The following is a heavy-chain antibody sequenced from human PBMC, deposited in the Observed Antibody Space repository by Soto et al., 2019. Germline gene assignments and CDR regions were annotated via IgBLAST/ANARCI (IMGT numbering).Heavy chain of an antibody. V-gene: IGHV3-30*18. J-gene: IGHJ6*02. CDR2: ISYDGSNK. CDR1: GFTFSSYG. Sequence: HPGGSLRLSCAASGFTFSSYGMHWVRQAPGKGLEWVAVISYDGSNKYYADSVKGRFTISRDNSKNTLYLQMNSLRAEDTAVYCCAKAASRVYYYYGMDVWGQGTTVTVSS. CDR3: AKAASRVYYYYGMDV. D-gene: IGHD2-2*01.